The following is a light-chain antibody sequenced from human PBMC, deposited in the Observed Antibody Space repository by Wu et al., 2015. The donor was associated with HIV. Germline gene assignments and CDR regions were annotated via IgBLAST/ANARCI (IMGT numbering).Light chain of an antibody. Sequence: DIQMTQSPSAMSASVGDSVTITCRASQDISNYLAWFQQKPGKAPNLLIYAASTLQSGVPSRFSGSGSGTDFTLTISCLQSEDFATYYCQQYYSYPLTFGGGTKVEIK. CDR2: AAS. CDR1: QDISNY. J-gene: IGKJ4*01. CDR3: QQYYSYPLT. V-gene: IGKV1-17*03.